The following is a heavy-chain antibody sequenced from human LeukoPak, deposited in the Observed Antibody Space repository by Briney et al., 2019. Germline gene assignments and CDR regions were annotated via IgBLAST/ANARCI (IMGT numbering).Heavy chain of an antibody. CDR3: ARDRRSEDSSGYFFDY. V-gene: IGHV3-11*01. D-gene: IGHD3-22*01. J-gene: IGHJ4*02. CDR2: ISSSVSTI. Sequence: GGSLRLSCAASGFTFSDYYMSWIRQAPGKGLEWVSYISSSVSTIYYADSVKGRFTISRDKAKNSLYLQINSLRAEDTAVYYCARDRRSEDSSGYFFDYWGQGTLVTVSS. CDR1: GFTFSDYY.